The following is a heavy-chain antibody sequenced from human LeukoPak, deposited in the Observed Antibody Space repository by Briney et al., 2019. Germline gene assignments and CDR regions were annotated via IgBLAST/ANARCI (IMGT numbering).Heavy chain of an antibody. D-gene: IGHD2-2*01. CDR3: ASLGGYQNGNFDY. Sequence: PSETLSLTCAVSGYSISSGNHWGWIRQPPDKGLEWIGSIFPSGTTYYNPSLKSRVTISIYTSKNQFSPKLISVTAADTAVYYCASLGGYQNGNFDYWGQGTLVTVSS. V-gene: IGHV4-38-2*01. CDR2: IFPSGTT. J-gene: IGHJ4*02. CDR1: GYSISSGNH.